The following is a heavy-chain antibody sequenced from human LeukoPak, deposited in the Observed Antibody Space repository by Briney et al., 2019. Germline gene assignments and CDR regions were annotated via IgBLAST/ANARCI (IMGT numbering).Heavy chain of an antibody. CDR1: GDSISSTNYY. V-gene: IGHV4-39*01. J-gene: IGHJ4*02. Sequence: SETLSLTCTVSGDSISSTNYYRRWPRQPPGKGLEWIGSIYYSSSTYYNPSLETRATISVTTSKNQFSLSLSSVTAADTAGYYCATSGWYLLPGVYWGQGTLVTVSS. CDR3: ATSGWYLLPGVY. CDR2: IYYSSST. D-gene: IGHD6-19*01.